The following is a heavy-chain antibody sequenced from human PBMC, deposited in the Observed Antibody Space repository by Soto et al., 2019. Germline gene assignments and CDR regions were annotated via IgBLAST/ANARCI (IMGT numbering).Heavy chain of an antibody. CDR2: IYYSGST. Sequence: SETLSLTCTVSGGSISSYYWSWIRQPPGKGLEWIGYIYYSGSTNYNPSLKSRVTMSVDASKNQFSLKLSSVTAADTAVYYCARVPLYYDSSGYHNCFDPWGQGTLVPVSS. D-gene: IGHD3-22*01. CDR3: ARVPLYYDSSGYHNCFDP. V-gene: IGHV4-59*01. J-gene: IGHJ5*02. CDR1: GGSISSYY.